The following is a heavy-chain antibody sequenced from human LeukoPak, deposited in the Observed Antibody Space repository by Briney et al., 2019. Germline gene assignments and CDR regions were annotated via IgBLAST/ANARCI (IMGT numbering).Heavy chain of an antibody. CDR1: GFTFSSYA. CDR2: ISSNGGST. J-gene: IGHJ6*02. D-gene: IGHD3-10*01. V-gene: IGHV3-64*01. CDR3: ARELWFGELLDV. Sequence: GGSLRLSCAASGFTFSSYAMHWVRQAPGKGLEYVSAISSNGGSTYYANSVKGRFTISRDNAKNSLYLQMNSLRAEDTAVYYCARELWFGELLDVWGQGTTVTVSS.